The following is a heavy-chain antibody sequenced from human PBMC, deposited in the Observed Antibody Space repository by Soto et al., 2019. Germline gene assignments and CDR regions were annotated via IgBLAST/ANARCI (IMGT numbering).Heavy chain of an antibody. CDR1: GFTFSSYW. V-gene: IGHV3-74*01. D-gene: IGHD3-22*01. CDR2: INSDGSRT. CDR3: AIRASYYDSSGYFDY. Sequence: EVQLVESGGGLVQPGGSLRLSCAASGFTFSSYWMHWVRQAPGKGLVWVSRINSDGSRTSYADSVKGRFTISRDNAKNTLYLQMNSLRAEDTAVYYCAIRASYYDSSGYFDYWGQGTLVTVSS. J-gene: IGHJ4*02.